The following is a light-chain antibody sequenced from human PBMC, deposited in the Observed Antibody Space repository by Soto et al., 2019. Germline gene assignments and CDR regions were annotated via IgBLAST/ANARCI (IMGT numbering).Light chain of an antibody. CDR3: QQYNNWPPMYT. Sequence: EIVMTQSPATLSVSPGERATLSCRASQSVSSNLAWYQQKPGQAPRLLIYGAYTRATGIPARFSGSGSGTEFTLTISILQSEDFAVYYCQQYNNWPPMYTFGQGTKLEIK. CDR1: QSVSSN. CDR2: GAY. V-gene: IGKV3-15*01. J-gene: IGKJ2*01.